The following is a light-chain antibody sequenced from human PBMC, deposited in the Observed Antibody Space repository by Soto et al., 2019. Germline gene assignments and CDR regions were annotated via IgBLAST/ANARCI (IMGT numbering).Light chain of an antibody. CDR1: QSVSSSR. J-gene: IGKJ4*01. V-gene: IGKV3-20*01. CDR2: GAS. CDR3: QQYGDSIT. Sequence: EIVMTQSPATLSMFPGERATLSCRASQSVSSSRLAWYRQKPGQAPRLLIYGASSRATGIPDRFSGSGSGTDFTLTISRLEAEDFAVYHCQQYGDSITFGGGTKVDIK.